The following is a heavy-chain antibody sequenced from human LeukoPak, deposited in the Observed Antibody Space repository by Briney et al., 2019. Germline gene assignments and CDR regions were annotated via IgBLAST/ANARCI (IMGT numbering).Heavy chain of an antibody. V-gene: IGHV3-30-3*01. CDR2: ISYDGSNK. Sequence: PGGSLRLSCAASGFTFSGYAMHWVRQAPGKGLEWVAVISYDGSNKYYADSVKGRFTISRDNSKNTLYLQMNSLRAEDTAVYYCARDREDGYNYYFDYWGQGTLVTVSS. CDR3: ARDREDGYNYYFDY. J-gene: IGHJ4*02. D-gene: IGHD5-24*01. CDR1: GFTFSGYA.